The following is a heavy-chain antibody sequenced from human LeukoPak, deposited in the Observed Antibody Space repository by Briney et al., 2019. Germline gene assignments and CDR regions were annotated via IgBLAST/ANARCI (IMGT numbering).Heavy chain of an antibody. J-gene: IGHJ4*02. CDR3: ARLNRNYLDY. D-gene: IGHD3-16*02. CDR2: IIPIFGAA. CDR1: GGTFSSYA. V-gene: IGHV1-69*05. Sequence: SVKVFCKASGGTFSSYAISWARQAPGQGLEWMGGIIPIFGAANYAQKFQGRVTITTDESTSTAYMELSSLRSEDTAVYYCARLNRNYLDYWGQGTLVTVSS.